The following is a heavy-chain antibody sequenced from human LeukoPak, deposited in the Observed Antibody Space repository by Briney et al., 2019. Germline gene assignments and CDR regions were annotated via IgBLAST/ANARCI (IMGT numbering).Heavy chain of an antibody. J-gene: IGHJ4*02. V-gene: IGHV4-34*01. D-gene: IGHD1-14*01. CDR2: INHSGST. Sequence: LETLSLTCAVYGGSFSGYYWSWIRQPPGKGLEWIGEINHSGSTNYNPSLKSRVTISVDTSKNQFSLKLSSVTAADTAVYYCARGIIGISTFRFDYWGQGTLVIVSS. CDR1: GGSFSGYY. CDR3: ARGIIGISTFRFDY.